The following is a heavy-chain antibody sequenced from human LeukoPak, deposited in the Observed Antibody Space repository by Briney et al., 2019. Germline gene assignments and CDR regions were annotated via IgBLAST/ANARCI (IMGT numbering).Heavy chain of an antibody. CDR3: AREEYSGYDS. CDR1: GYTFTGSY. CDR2: INPNSGAT. D-gene: IGHD5-12*01. V-gene: IGHV1-2*02. J-gene: IGHJ5*02. Sequence: ASVIVSCKASGYTFTGSYMHWVRQAPGQGLEWMGWINPNSGATNYAQKFQGRVTMTRDTSISTAYMELTRLRSDDTAVYYCAREEYSGYDSWGQGTLVTVYS.